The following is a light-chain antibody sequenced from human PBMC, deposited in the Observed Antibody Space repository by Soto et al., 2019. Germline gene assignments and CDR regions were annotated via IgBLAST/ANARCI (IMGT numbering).Light chain of an antibody. CDR3: QHSNSYSEA. CDR1: QTISSW. CDR2: KAS. V-gene: IGKV1-5*03. Sequence: DIQMTQSPSTLSGSVGDRVTITCRASQTISSWLAWYQQKPGKAPKLLIYKASTLKSGVPSRFSGSGSGTEFTLTISSLEPDDFATYYCQHSNSYSEAFGQGTKVYLK. J-gene: IGKJ1*01.